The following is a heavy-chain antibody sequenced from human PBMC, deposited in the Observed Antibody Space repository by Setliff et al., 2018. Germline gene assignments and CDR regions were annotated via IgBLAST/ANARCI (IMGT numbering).Heavy chain of an antibody. Sequence: SETLSLTCAVSGYSISSGYYWGWIRQPPGKGLEWIGEIYHSGSTNYNPSLKSRVTISVDTSKNQVSLKLSSVTAADTAVYYCARTDLRYQTDYWGQGTLVTVSS. CDR2: IYHSGST. V-gene: IGHV4-38-2*01. CDR3: ARTDLRYQTDY. J-gene: IGHJ4*02. CDR1: GYSISSGYY. D-gene: IGHD2-2*01.